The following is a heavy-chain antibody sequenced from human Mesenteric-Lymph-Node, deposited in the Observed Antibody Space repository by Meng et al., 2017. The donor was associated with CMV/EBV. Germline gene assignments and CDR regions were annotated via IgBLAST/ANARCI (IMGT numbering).Heavy chain of an antibody. Sequence: GESLKISCAASGFTFSDHYMDWVRQAPGKGLEWVGRTRNKANSYTTEYAASVKGRFTISRDDSKNSLYLQMNSLKTEDTAVYYCARVKWGTLDYWGQGTLVTVSS. D-gene: IGHD1-14*01. CDR2: TRNKANSYTT. J-gene: IGHJ4*02. V-gene: IGHV3-72*01. CDR1: GFTFSDHY. CDR3: ARVKWGTLDY.